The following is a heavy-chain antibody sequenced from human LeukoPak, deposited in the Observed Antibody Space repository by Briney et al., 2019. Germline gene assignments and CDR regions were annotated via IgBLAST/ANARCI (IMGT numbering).Heavy chain of an antibody. D-gene: IGHD1-26*01. Sequence: TGGSLRLSCAASGFTFSSYGMHWVRQAPGKGLEWVAVIWYDGSNKYYADSVKGRFTISRDNSKNTLYLQMNSLRAEDTAVYYCAKDGDGSYSFGYWGQGTLVTVSS. CDR3: AKDGDGSYSFGY. J-gene: IGHJ4*02. CDR2: IWYDGSNK. CDR1: GFTFSSYG. V-gene: IGHV3-33*06.